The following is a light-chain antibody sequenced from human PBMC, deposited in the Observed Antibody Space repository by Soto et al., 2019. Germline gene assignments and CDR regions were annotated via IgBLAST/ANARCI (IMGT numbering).Light chain of an antibody. CDR3: QHSET. CDR2: DAS. CDR1: QSSSGW. V-gene: IGKV1-5*01. Sequence: DIPMTQSPYTLSPSVGSRVSITCRASQSSSGWLAWYQQKPGEAPKLLIYDASSWQSGVATRFSGSGAGTEFTLRISGLQHEDAATYYCQHSETFGQGTKVDIK. J-gene: IGKJ1*01.